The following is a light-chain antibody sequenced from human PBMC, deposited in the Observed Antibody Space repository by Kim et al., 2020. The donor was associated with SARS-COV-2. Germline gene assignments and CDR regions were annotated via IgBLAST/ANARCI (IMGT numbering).Light chain of an antibody. CDR2: GAS. CDR1: QGVVRN. J-gene: IGKJ2*01. CDR3: QQSNNWPYT. V-gene: IGKV3-15*01. Sequence: SMSPGERATFSCRASQGVVRNLAWHQQKPGQPPRLLIYGASTRATGVPARFSGSGSGTDFTLIISSLQSEDFAVYFCQQSNNWPYTFGQGTKLEI.